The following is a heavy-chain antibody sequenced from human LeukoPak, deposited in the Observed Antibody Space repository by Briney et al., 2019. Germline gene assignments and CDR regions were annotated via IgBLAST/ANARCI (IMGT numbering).Heavy chain of an antibody. J-gene: IGHJ4*02. D-gene: IGHD6-13*01. Sequence: ASVKVSCKVSGYTLTELSMHWVRRAPGKGLEWMGGFDPEDGETIYAQKFQGRVTMTEDTSTDTAYMELSSLRSEDTAVYYCATDLLRRRLLAAAGKKILDYWGQGTLVTVSS. CDR1: GYTLTELS. CDR3: ATDLLRRRLLAAAGKKILDY. V-gene: IGHV1-24*01. CDR2: FDPEDGET.